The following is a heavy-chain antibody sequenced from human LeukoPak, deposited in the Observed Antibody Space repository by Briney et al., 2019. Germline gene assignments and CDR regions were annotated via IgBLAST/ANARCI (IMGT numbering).Heavy chain of an antibody. CDR3: AKDLVAVATHTPIDY. J-gene: IGHJ4*02. CDR1: GFTFSSYG. D-gene: IGHD6-19*01. V-gene: IGHV3-30*02. CDR2: IWYDGSNK. Sequence: SGGSLRLSCAASGFTFSSYGMHWVRQAPGKGLEWVAVIWYDGSNKYYADSVQGRFTISRDNSKNTVYLQMNSLRAEDTAVYYCAKDLVAVATHTPIDYWGQGTLVTVSS.